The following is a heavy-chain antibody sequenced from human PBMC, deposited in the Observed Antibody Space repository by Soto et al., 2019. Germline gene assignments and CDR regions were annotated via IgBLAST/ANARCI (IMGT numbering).Heavy chain of an antibody. Sequence: QVQLVQSGAEVKKPGSSVRVSCKASGVTFSSYAISWVRQAPGQGLEWMGGIIPIFGSENYAQKFQGRVTITADEATSTANMVLRILRSEDTAVYVLERDRIAVIKYYYSMDVWGQVTTVTVSS. CDR2: IIPIFGSE. CDR1: GVTFSSYA. D-gene: IGHD6-19*01. V-gene: IGHV1-69*01. CDR3: ERDRIAVIKYYYSMDV. J-gene: IGHJ6*02.